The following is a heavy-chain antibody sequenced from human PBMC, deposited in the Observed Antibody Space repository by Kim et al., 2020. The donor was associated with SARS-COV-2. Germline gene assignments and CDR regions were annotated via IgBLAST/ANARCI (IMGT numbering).Heavy chain of an antibody. CDR2: IIPIFGTA. CDR3: ARDLADIVVVPAALEYYYYYYGMDV. CDR1: GGTFSSYA. J-gene: IGHJ6*02. D-gene: IGHD2-2*01. Sequence: SVKVSCKASGGTFSSYAISWVRQAPGQGLEWMGGIIPIFGTANYAQKFQGRVTITADESTSTAYMELSSLRSEDTAVYYCARDLADIVVVPAALEYYYYYYGMDVWGQGTTVTVSS. V-gene: IGHV1-69*13.